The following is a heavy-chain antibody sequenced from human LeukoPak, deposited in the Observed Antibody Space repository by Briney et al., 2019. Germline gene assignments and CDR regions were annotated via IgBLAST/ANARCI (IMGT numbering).Heavy chain of an antibody. CDR2: ISAYNGNT. CDR3: ARDHSVRQRFASCWDY. CDR1: GYTFTSYR. Sequence: ASVKLSCKGSGYTFTSYRFSWVRQGPGQGLEWMGWISAYNGNTNYAQKLQGRVTMTTDTSTSKAYMELRSLRPDDTDAYYCARDHSVRQRFASCWDYWGQGTLVTVSS. D-gene: IGHD5-12*01. V-gene: IGHV1-18*01. J-gene: IGHJ4*02.